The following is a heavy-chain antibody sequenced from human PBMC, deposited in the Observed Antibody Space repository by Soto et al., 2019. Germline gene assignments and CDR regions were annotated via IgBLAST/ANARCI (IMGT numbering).Heavy chain of an antibody. D-gene: IGHD3-10*01. J-gene: IGHJ4*02. CDR3: AIVTIPGSGY. CDR1: GFTFSSYA. CDR2: ISGSGGST. V-gene: IGHV3-23*01. Sequence: EVQLLESGGGLVQPGGSLRLSCAASGFTFSSYAMSWVRQAPGKGLEWVSAISGSGGSTYYADSVKGRFTISRDNSKNTVYLQMNSRRAEDTAVYYCAIVTIPGSGYWGQGTLVTVSS.